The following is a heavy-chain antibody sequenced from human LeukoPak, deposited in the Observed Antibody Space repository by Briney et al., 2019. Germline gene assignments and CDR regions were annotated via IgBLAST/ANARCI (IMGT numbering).Heavy chain of an antibody. V-gene: IGHV3-30*18. CDR1: GFTFSSYG. CDR3: ANIYGDYAMDAFDI. D-gene: IGHD4-17*01. J-gene: IGHJ3*02. CDR2: ISYDGSNK. Sequence: GGSLRLSCAASGFTFSSYGMHWVRQAPGKGLEWVAVISYDGSNKYYADSVKGRFTISRDNSKNTLYLQMNSLRAEDTAVYYCANIYGDYAMDAFDIWGHGTMVTVSS.